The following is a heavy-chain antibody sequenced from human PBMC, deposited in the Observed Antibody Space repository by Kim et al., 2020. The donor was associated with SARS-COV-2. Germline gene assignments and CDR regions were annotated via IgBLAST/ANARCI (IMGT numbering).Heavy chain of an antibody. Sequence: DTVSVRFTISRDNSKTPLYLQMTRLRAEDTAVYYCATYGSGTHYSYYFDYWGQGTLVTVSS. D-gene: IGHD3-10*01. J-gene: IGHJ4*02. CDR3: ATYGSGTHYSYYFDY. V-gene: IGHV3-30*07.